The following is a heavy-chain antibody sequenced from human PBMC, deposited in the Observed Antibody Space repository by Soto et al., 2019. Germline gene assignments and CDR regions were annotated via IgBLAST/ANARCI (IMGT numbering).Heavy chain of an antibody. CDR3: ARDAYSSSWLDY. D-gene: IGHD6-13*01. V-gene: IGHV4-61*01. J-gene: IGHJ4*02. Sequence: SETLSLTCTVSGGSISSSSYYWSWIRQPPRKGLEWIGYIYFRGSTHYNPSLKSRVSFSIDTSKNQFSLNLRSVTAADTAVYYCARDAYSSSWLDYWGQGTLVTVSS. CDR1: GGSISSSSYY. CDR2: IYFRGST.